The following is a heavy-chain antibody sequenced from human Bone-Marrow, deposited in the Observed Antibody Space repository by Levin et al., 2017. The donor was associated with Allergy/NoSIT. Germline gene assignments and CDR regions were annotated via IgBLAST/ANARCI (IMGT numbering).Heavy chain of an antibody. CDR3: ARNYDFWSGYYTGGWFDP. CDR2: ISSSSSYT. CDR1: GFTFSDYY. J-gene: IGHJ5*02. D-gene: IGHD3-3*01. V-gene: IGHV3-11*06. Sequence: GGSLRLSCAASGFTFSDYYMSWIRQAPGKGLEWVSYISSSSSYTNYADSVKGRFTISRDNAKNSLYLQMNSLRAEDTAVYYCARNYDFWSGYYTGGWFDPWGQGTLVTVSS.